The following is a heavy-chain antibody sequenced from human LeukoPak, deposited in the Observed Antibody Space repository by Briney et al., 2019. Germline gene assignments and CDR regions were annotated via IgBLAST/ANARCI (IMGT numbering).Heavy chain of an antibody. V-gene: IGHV3-30-3*01. CDR2: ISYDGSNK. CDR1: GFTFSSYA. CDR3: AHTNYYGSGSSLTAYPFDY. J-gene: IGHJ4*02. Sequence: GGSLRLSCAASGFTFSSYAMHWVRQAPGKGLEWVAVISYDGSNKYYADSVKGRFTISRDNSKNTLYLQMNSLRAEDTAVYYCAHTNYYGSGSSLTAYPFDYWGQGTLVTVSS. D-gene: IGHD3-10*01.